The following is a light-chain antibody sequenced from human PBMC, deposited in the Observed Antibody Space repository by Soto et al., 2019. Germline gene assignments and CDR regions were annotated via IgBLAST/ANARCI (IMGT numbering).Light chain of an antibody. CDR3: QVRDVWPS. CDR2: DAS. Sequence: IVLTQSPVTLALSPGERAVLSCRASQSVSTSLAWYQHKPGQAPRLFIYDASKRAPGIPARFSGSGSGTDFTLNISSLEPEDIAVYYCQVRDVWPSFGQGTKVEIK. J-gene: IGKJ1*01. CDR1: QSVSTS. V-gene: IGKV3-11*01.